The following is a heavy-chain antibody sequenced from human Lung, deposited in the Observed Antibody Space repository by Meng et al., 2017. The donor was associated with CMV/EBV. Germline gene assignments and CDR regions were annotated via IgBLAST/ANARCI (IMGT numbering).Heavy chain of an antibody. Sequence: QVLLQGSGPGLVKPSETPSLTCTVSGGSISSYYWSWIRQSAGKGLEWIGRIYTSGTTIYNPSLKSRLTLSLDTSKNQFSLKLNSVTAADTAVYYCARAEADTGNFDYWGQGTLVTVSS. CDR3: ARAEADTGNFDY. J-gene: IGHJ4*02. D-gene: IGHD6-19*01. CDR1: GGSISSYY. CDR2: IYTSGTT. V-gene: IGHV4-4*07.